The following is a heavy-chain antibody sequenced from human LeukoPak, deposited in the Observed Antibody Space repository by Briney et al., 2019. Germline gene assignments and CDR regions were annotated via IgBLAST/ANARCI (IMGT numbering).Heavy chain of an antibody. CDR1: GYTLTELS. V-gene: IGHV1-24*01. J-gene: IGHJ4*01. Sequence: ASVKVSCKVSGYTLTELSMHWVRQAPGKGLEWMGGFDPEDGETIYAQKFQGRVTMTEDTSTDTAYMELSSLRSEDTAVYYCATMVGRRWLQLSYYFYYWGHGTLVTVSS. CDR2: FDPEDGET. CDR3: ATMVGRRWLQLSYYFYY. D-gene: IGHD5-24*01.